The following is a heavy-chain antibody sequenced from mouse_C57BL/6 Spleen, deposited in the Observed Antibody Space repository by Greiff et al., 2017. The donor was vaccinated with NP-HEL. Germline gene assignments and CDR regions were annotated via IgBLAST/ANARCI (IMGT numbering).Heavy chain of an antibody. V-gene: IGHV1-39*01. CDR2: INPNYGTT. CDR1: GYSFTDYT. CDR3: ARSDYYGNDPFAY. J-gene: IGHJ3*01. D-gene: IGHD1-1*01. Sequence: EVQLQESGPELVKPGASVKISCKASGYSFTDYTMNWVKQSNGKSLEWIGVINPNYGTTSYNQKFKGKATLTVDQSSSTAYMQLNSLTSEDSAVYYCARSDYYGNDPFAYWGQGTLVTVSA.